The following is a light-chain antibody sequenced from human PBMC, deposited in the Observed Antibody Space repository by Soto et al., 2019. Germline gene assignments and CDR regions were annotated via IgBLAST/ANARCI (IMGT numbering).Light chain of an antibody. CDR1: QDINNF. CDR3: QHYNSYSEA. J-gene: IGKJ1*01. CDR2: DAS. Sequence: DIQMTQSPSSPSASVGDRVTITCQASQDINNFLNWYLQTPGKAPKLLIYDASSLQSGVRSRFSGSGSGTEFTRTISSLQPDDFGTAYCQHYNSYSEAFGQGTKVDIK. V-gene: IGKV1-5*01.